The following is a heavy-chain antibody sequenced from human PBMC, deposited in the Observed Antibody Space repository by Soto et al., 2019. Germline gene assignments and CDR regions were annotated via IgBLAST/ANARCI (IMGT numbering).Heavy chain of an antibody. CDR3: ARGTREGWYFDL. V-gene: IGHV4-34*01. J-gene: IGHJ2*01. CDR2: INHSGST. CDR1: GGSFSGYY. Sequence: QVYLQQWGAGLWKPSETLSLTCAVYGGSFSGYYWTWIRQSPGKALEWIGEINHSGSTSYNPSLKSRDTISVDTSKNQFSLKLNFVTAADTAVYYCARGTREGWYFDLWGRGTLVTVSS.